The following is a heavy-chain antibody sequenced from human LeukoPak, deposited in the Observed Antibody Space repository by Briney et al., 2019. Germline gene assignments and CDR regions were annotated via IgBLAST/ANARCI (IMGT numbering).Heavy chain of an antibody. J-gene: IGHJ3*02. D-gene: IGHD6-13*01. V-gene: IGHV1-2*06. CDR3: ARDPSSRGRASDI. CDR1: GYTFTGYY. Sequence: ASVTVSCTASGYTFTGYYMHWVRQAPGQGLEWMGRINPNSGGTNYAQKFQGRVTMTRDTSISTAYMELSRLRSDDTAVYYCARDPSSRGRASDIWGQGTMVTVSS. CDR2: INPNSGGT.